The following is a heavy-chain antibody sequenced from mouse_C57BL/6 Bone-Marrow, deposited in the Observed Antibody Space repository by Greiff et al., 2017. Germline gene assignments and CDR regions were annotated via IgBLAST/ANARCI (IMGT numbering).Heavy chain of an antibody. D-gene: IGHD2-3*01. CDR3: TRDGYYVSYWYFDV. CDR2: ISSGGDYI. CDR1: GFTFSSYA. V-gene: IGHV5-9-1*02. Sequence: EVKLVESGEGLVKPGGSLKLSCAASGFTFSSYAMSWVRQTPEKRLEWVAYISSGGDYIYYADTVKGRFTISRDNARNTLYLQMSSLKSEDTAMYYCTRDGYYVSYWYFDVWGTGTTVTVSS. J-gene: IGHJ1*03.